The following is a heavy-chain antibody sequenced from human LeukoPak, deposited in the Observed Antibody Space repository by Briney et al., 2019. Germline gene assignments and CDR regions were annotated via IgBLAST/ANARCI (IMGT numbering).Heavy chain of an antibody. Sequence: GASVKVSCKASGYTFTGYYMHWVRQAPGQGLEWMGWINPNSGGTNYAQKFQGRVTMTRDTSISTAYMELSRLRSDDTAVYYCARDGVLGSGLGDIWGQGTMVTVSS. D-gene: IGHD2-15*01. CDR2: INPNSGGT. CDR1: GYTFTGYY. CDR3: ARDGVLGSGLGDI. J-gene: IGHJ3*02. V-gene: IGHV1-2*02.